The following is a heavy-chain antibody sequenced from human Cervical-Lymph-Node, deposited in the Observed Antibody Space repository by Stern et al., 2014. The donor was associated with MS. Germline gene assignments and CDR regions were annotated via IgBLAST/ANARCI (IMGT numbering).Heavy chain of an antibody. CDR3: GGGHYYYYGMDV. CDR1: GFTFSSYS. J-gene: IGHJ6*02. D-gene: IGHD3-16*01. CDR2: ISSSSSTI. Sequence: EEQLVESGGGLVKPGGSLRLSCAASGFTFSSYSMNWVRQAPGKGLEWVSYISSSSSTIYYADSVKGRFTISRDNAKNSLYLQMNSLRDEDTAVYYCGGGHYYYYGMDVWGQGTTVTVSS. V-gene: IGHV3-48*02.